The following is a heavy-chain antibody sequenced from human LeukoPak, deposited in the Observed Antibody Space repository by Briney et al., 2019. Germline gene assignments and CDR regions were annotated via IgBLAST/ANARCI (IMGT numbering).Heavy chain of an antibody. D-gene: IGHD6-6*01. Sequence: PSETLSLTCTVSGGSISSGSYYWSWVRQPAGKGLEWIGRIYTSGSTNYNPSLKSRVTISVDTSKNQFSLKLSSVTAADTAVYYCASSPLYSSSSGLWGQGTLVTVSS. CDR1: GGSISSGSYY. CDR3: ASSPLYSSSSGL. CDR2: IYTSGST. V-gene: IGHV4-61*02. J-gene: IGHJ4*02.